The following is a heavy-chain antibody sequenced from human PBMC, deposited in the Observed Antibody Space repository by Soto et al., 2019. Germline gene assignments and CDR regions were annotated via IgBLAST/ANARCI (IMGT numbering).Heavy chain of an antibody. V-gene: IGHV4-39*01. Sequence: PSETLSLTCTVSGGSISSSSYYWGWIRQPPGKGLEWIGSIYYSGSTYYNPSLKSRVTISVDTSKNQFSLKLSSVTAADTAVYYCARRKGPYYYDSSGHPIDYWCQGPLVTGST. D-gene: IGHD3-22*01. CDR3: ARRKGPYYYDSSGHPIDY. J-gene: IGHJ4*02. CDR1: GGSISSSSYY. CDR2: IYYSGST.